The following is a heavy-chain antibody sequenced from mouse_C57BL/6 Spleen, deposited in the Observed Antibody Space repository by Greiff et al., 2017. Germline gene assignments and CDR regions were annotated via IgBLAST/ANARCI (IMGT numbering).Heavy chain of an antibody. V-gene: IGHV1-4*01. CDR2: INPSSGYT. CDR3: ARVDYYGSSYDY. CDR1: GYTFTSYT. Sequence: QVQLQQSGAELARPGASVKMSCKASGYTFTSYTMHWVKQRPGQGLEWIGYINPSSGYTKYNQKFKDKATLTADKSSSTAYMQLSSLTSEDSAVXYCARVDYYGSSYDYWGQGTTLTVSS. J-gene: IGHJ2*01. D-gene: IGHD1-1*01.